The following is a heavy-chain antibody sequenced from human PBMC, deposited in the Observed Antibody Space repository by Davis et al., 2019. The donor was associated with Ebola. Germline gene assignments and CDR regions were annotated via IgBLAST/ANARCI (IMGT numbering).Heavy chain of an antibody. CDR3: ARSEGYSSGWPDY. D-gene: IGHD6-19*01. V-gene: IGHV5-51*01. Sequence: GESLKIPCKGSGYSFTSYWIGWVRQLPGKGLEWMGLIYPGDSDTRYSPSFQGQVTISADKSISTAYLQWSSLKASDTAMYYCARSEGYSSGWPDYWGQGTLVTVSS. CDR2: IYPGDSDT. CDR1: GYSFTSYW. J-gene: IGHJ4*02.